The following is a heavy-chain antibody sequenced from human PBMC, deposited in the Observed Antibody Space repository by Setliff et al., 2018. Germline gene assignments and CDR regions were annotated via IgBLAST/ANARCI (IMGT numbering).Heavy chain of an antibody. V-gene: IGHV3-30*07. CDR2: ISDDESNK. D-gene: IGHD2-15*01. CDR3: AKDNGKGHLYLLEGYFDY. Sequence: PGGSLRLSCTASGFTFSTHAMHWVRQAPGKGLEWVAVISDDESNKFYAGSVKGRFTISRDDSKNTLYLEMNSLRAEDTAVYYCAKDNGKGHLYLLEGYFDYWGQGALVTVSS. CDR1: GFTFSTHA. J-gene: IGHJ4*02.